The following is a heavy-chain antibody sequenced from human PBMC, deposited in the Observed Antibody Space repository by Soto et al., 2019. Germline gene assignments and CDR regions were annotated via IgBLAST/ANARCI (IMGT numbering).Heavy chain of an antibody. V-gene: IGHV4-59*01. Sequence: PSETLSLTCTVSGGSLTSYYWNWIRQPPGKGLEWIGYIYYSGTTKYNPSLKSRITISVDTSKNQVSLQLTSVTAADTAVYYCARVAYCNAGTCSPQWFDPWGQGSLVTVSS. D-gene: IGHD2-15*01. CDR3: ARVAYCNAGTCSPQWFDP. CDR2: IYYSGTT. J-gene: IGHJ5*02. CDR1: GGSLTSYY.